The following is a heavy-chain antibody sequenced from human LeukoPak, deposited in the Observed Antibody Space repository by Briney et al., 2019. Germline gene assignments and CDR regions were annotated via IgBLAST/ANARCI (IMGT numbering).Heavy chain of an antibody. J-gene: IGHJ3*02. CDR3: ARRSVDTAMENDAFDI. V-gene: IGHV5-51*01. CDR1: GYSFTSYW. CDR2: IYPGDSDT. D-gene: IGHD5-18*01. Sequence: GESLKISCKGSGYSFTSYWIGWVRQLPGKRLEWRGIIYPGDSDTRYSPSFQGHVTISADKSISTAYRQWSSLKASDTAMYYCARRSVDTAMENDAFDIWGQGTMVTVSS.